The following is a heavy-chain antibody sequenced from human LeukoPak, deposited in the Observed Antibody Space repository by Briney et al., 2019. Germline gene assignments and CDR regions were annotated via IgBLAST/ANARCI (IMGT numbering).Heavy chain of an antibody. CDR3: ARGALGAAGRLDY. D-gene: IGHD6-13*01. Sequence: GGSLRLSCAASGFTVSGNYMNWVRQAPGKGLEWVPVIYSGGTTYYADSVKGRFTISRDNSKNTLYLQLNSLRVEDTAVYYCARGALGAAGRLDYWGQGTLVTVSS. CDR1: GFTVSGNY. J-gene: IGHJ4*02. CDR2: IYSGGTT. V-gene: IGHV3-66*01.